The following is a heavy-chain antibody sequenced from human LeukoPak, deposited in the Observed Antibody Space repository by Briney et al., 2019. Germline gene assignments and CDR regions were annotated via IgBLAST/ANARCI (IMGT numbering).Heavy chain of an antibody. Sequence: TSETLSLTCTVSGDSISNYYWSWIRQPAGKGLEWIGRMHPSGSPNYNPSLQSRVTMSLDTSKNQFHLKLSSVTAADTAVYYCARAVKTVTSNFDYWGQGTLVTVSS. D-gene: IGHD4-11*01. CDR3: ARAVKTVTSNFDY. CDR1: GDSISNYY. CDR2: MHPSGSP. V-gene: IGHV4-4*07. J-gene: IGHJ4*02.